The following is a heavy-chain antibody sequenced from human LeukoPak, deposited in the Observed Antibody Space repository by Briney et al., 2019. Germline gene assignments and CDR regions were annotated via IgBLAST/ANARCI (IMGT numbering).Heavy chain of an antibody. CDR2: ISYDGSNK. CDR3: ARDLWDGSGSRYYYYGMDV. D-gene: IGHD3-10*01. Sequence: GRSLRLSCAASGFTFSSYAMHWVRQAPGKGLEWVAVISYDGSNKYYADSVKGRFTISRDNSKNTLYLQMNSLRAEDTAVYYCARDLWDGSGSRYYYYGMDVWGKETTVTVSS. J-gene: IGHJ6*04. CDR1: GFTFSSYA. V-gene: IGHV3-30*04.